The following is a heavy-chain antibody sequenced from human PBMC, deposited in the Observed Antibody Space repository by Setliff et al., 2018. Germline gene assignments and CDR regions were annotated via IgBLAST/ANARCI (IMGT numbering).Heavy chain of an antibody. CDR3: ARDLVGATADF. V-gene: IGHV3-74*01. CDR2: VNSDGSRT. Sequence: GESLKISCAASGFTFSSYWMHWVRQVPGKGLVWVSRVNSDGSRTDYADSVKGRFIISRDNVKNTLDLQMNSLRVEDTAVYYCARDLVGATADFWGQGTLVTVSS. D-gene: IGHD1-26*01. CDR1: GFTFSSYW. J-gene: IGHJ4*02.